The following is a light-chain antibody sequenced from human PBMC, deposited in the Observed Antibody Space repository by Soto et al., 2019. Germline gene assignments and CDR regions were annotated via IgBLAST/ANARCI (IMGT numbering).Light chain of an antibody. J-gene: IGKJ4*02. CDR1: QSISSSY. Sequence: EIVLTQSPGTLSLSPGERATLSCRASQSISSSYFAWYQQKPGPAPRLLVYGVSSRATDVPDRFSGSGSGTDFTLTISRLEPEDLAVYYCQQYGSSCTFGPGTKVEL. V-gene: IGKV3-20*01. CDR3: QQYGSSCT. CDR2: GVS.